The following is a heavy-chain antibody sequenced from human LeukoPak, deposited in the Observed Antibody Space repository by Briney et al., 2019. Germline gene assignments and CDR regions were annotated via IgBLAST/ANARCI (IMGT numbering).Heavy chain of an antibody. Sequence: ASVKVSCKASGGTFSSYTISWVRQAPGQGLEWMGRIIPILGIANYAQKFQGRVTITADKSTSTAYMEPSSLRSEDTAVYYCASPDYGGNPSLSFDYWGQGTLVTVSS. CDR1: GGTFSSYT. D-gene: IGHD4-17*01. V-gene: IGHV1-69*02. CDR2: IIPILGIA. J-gene: IGHJ4*02. CDR3: ASPDYGGNPSLSFDY.